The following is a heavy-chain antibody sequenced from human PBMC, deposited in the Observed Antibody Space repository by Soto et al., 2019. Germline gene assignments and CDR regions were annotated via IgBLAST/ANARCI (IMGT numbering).Heavy chain of an antibody. Sequence: QVQLQESGPGLVKPLETLSLTCSVSGASISSYYWSWIRQPPGKGLEWIGYIFYSGSSGSTNYNPSLKSRVTISGDTSKNQFSLKLSSVTAADTAVYYCARTALGWLDPWGQGTLVTVSS. D-gene: IGHD2-21*02. CDR1: GASISSYY. V-gene: IGHV4-59*01. CDR3: ARTALGWLDP. CDR2: IFYSGSSGST. J-gene: IGHJ5*02.